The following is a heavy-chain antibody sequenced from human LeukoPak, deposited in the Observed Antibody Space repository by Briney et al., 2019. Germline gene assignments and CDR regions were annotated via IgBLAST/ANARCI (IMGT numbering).Heavy chain of an antibody. Sequence: PGRSLRLSCAASGFTFSSYGMHWVRQAPGKGLEWVAVIWYDGSNKYYADSVKGRLTISRDNSKNTLYLQMNSLRAEDTAVYYCARDYYDSSGYPYYYYYGMDVWGQGTTVTASS. J-gene: IGHJ6*02. CDR3: ARDYYDSSGYPYYYYYGMDV. CDR1: GFTFSSYG. V-gene: IGHV3-33*01. CDR2: IWYDGSNK. D-gene: IGHD3-22*01.